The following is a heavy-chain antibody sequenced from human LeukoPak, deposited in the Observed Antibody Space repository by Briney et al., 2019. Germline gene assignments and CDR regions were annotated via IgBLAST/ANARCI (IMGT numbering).Heavy chain of an antibody. J-gene: IGHJ3*02. CDR1: GFTFSTYG. CDR3: TRRYNYDSSGYYYVRDAFDI. V-gene: IGHV3-30*02. CDR2: IRYDGSNK. Sequence: GGSLRLSCTASGFTFSTYGMHWVRQAPGKGLEWVAFIRYDGSNKYYADSVKGRFTISRDDSRSIAYLQMNSLKTEDTAVYYCTRRYNYDSSGYYYVRDAFDIWGQGTMVTVS. D-gene: IGHD3-22*01.